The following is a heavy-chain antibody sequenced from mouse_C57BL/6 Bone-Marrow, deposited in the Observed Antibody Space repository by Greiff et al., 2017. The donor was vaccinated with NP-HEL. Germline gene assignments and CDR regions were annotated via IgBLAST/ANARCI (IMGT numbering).Heavy chain of an antibody. CDR3: AREGGNWDVDY. D-gene: IGHD4-1*01. J-gene: IGHJ2*01. Sequence: VQLQQPGAELVRPGSSVKLSCKASGYTFTSYWMHWVKQRPIQGLEWIGNIDPSDSETHYNQKFKDKATLTVDKSSSTAYMQLSSLTSEDSAVYYCAREGGNWDVDYWGQGTTLTVSS. CDR2: IDPSDSET. V-gene: IGHV1-52*01. CDR1: GYTFTSYW.